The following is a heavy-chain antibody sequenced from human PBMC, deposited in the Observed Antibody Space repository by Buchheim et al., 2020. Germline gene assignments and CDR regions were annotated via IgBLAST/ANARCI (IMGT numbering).Heavy chain of an antibody. V-gene: IGHV3-74*02. D-gene: IGHD4-17*01. J-gene: IGHJ6*02. CDR2: INSDGSSV. CDR3: ARWGDDYGDYSSLDV. CDR1: GFTFSSNW. Sequence: EVQLVESGGGLVQPGGSLRLSCAASGFTFSSNWMNWVRQAPGKGLVWVSRINSDGSSVFYADSVKGRFTISTDNAKNTLYLQKNSLRAENTAVYYCARWGDDYGDYSSLDVWGQGTT.